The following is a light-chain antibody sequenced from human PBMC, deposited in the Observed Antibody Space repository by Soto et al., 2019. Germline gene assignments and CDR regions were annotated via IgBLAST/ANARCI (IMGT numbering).Light chain of an antibody. Sequence: AIQLTQSPSSLSASVGDRVTISCRASQGIGNDLAWYQQKPGKAPRLLIFAASNLQSGVPSRFSGSGSGTDFTLTISLLPPEDFATYYCIQLYNFSWTIGQGTKLDSK. CDR2: AAS. V-gene: IGKV1-6*01. J-gene: IGKJ1*01. CDR3: IQLYNFSWT. CDR1: QGIGND.